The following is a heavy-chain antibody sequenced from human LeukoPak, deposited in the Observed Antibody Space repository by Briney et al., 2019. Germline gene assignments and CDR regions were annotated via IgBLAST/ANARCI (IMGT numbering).Heavy chain of an antibody. D-gene: IGHD3-3*01. V-gene: IGHV1-18*01. Sequence: ASVKVSCKASGYTFTSYGISWVRQAPGQGLEWMGWISAYNGNPNFAQKLQGRVTVTTDKSTTTAYMDLSSLRSEGTAVYYGARDPPDFWSSFRWFDPWGQGTLVTVSS. CDR2: ISAYNGNP. J-gene: IGHJ5*02. CDR3: ARDPPDFWSSFRWFDP. CDR1: GYTFTSYG.